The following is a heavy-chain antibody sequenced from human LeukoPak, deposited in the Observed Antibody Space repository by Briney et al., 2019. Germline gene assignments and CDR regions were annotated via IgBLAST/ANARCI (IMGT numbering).Heavy chain of an antibody. J-gene: IGHJ4*02. CDR2: IKQDGSEK. V-gene: IGHV3-7*01. CDR3: ARDRRSRYCSGGSCYFFFDY. CDR1: GFTFSSYW. D-gene: IGHD2-15*01. Sequence: GGSLRLSCAASGFTFSSYWMSWVRQAPGKGLEWVANIKQDGSEKYYVDSVKGRFTISRDNVKNSLYLQMNSLRAEDTAVYYCARDRRSRYCSGGSCYFFFDYWGQGTLVTVSS.